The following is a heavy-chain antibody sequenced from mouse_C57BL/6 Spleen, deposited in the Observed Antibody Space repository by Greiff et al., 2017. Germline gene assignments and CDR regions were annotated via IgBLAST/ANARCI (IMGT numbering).Heavy chain of an antibody. D-gene: IGHD2-3*01. CDR3: ARDDGYPLYFDY. Sequence: QVQLQQSGAELARPGASVKMSCKASGYTFTSYTMHWVKQRPGQGLEWIGYINPSSGYTKYNQKFKDKATLTADKSSSTAYMQLSSLTSEDSAVYYCARDDGYPLYFDYWGQGTTLTVSS. V-gene: IGHV1-4*01. J-gene: IGHJ2*01. CDR2: INPSSGYT. CDR1: GYTFTSYT.